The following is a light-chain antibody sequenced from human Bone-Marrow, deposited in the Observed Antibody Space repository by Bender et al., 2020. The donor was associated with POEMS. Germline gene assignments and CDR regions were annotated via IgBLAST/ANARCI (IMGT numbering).Light chain of an antibody. CDR2: KDS. CDR1: SLPQQY. V-gene: IGLV3-25*03. J-gene: IGLJ3*02. CDR3: QSADSSGTYGV. Sequence: SYELTQPPSVSVSPGQTARITCSGDSLPQQYAYWYQQKPGQAPVLVKYKDSERPSGIPERFSGSSSGTTVTLTISGVQAEDEADYYCQSADSSGTYGVFGGGTKLTVL.